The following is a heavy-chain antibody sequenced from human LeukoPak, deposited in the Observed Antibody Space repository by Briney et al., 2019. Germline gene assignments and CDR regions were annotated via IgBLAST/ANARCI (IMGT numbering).Heavy chain of an antibody. CDR2: INKDGSEK. V-gene: IGHV3-7*01. D-gene: IGHD3-16*01. CDR1: GFTFSSYW. CDR3: ARDRGRTFGGVNDY. Sequence: GGSLRLSCAASGFTFSSYWMSWVRQAPGKGLEWVANINKDGSEKYYVYSVKGRFTISRDNAKNSLYLQMDSLRVADTAVYYCARDRGRTFGGVNDYWGQGTLVTVSS. J-gene: IGHJ4*02.